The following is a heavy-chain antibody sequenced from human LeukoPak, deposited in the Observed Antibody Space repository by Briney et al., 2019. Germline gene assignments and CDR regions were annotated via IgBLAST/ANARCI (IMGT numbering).Heavy chain of an antibody. CDR1: GGSISSSNW. Sequence: SETLSLSCAVSGGSISSSNWWSWVRQPPGKGLEWIGEIYHSGSTNYNPSLKSRVTISVDKSKNQFSLKLSSVTAADTAVYYCARVGLWFGEGPDYYYMDVWGKGTTVTVSS. CDR3: ARVGLWFGEGPDYYYMDV. V-gene: IGHV4-4*02. CDR2: IYHSGST. J-gene: IGHJ6*03. D-gene: IGHD3-10*01.